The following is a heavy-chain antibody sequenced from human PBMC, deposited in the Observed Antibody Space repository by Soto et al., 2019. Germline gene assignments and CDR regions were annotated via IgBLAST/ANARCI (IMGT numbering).Heavy chain of an antibody. CDR2: INPNSGGT. V-gene: IGHV1-2*04. CDR1: GYTFTGYY. J-gene: IGHJ6*02. D-gene: IGHD5-18*01. CDR3: ARQGYSYGPGGYYYGMDV. Sequence: GASVKVSCKASGYTFTGYYMHWVRQAPGQGLEWMGWINPNSGGTNYAQKFQGWVTMTRDTSISTAYMELSRLRSDDTAVYYCARQGYSYGPGGYYYGMDVWGQGTTVTVSS.